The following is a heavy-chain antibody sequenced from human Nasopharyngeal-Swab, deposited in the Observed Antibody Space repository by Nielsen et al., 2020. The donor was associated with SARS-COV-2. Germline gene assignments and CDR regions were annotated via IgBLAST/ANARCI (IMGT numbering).Heavy chain of an antibody. CDR3: AKDRDSGDDSGEYYHYYGMDV. D-gene: IGHD5-12*01. CDR2: ISGGDDST. V-gene: IGHV3-23*01. CDR1: GFTFSSYA. Sequence: GESLKLSCAASGFTFSSYAMNWVRQAPGRGLEWVSAISGGDDSTKYADSVKGRFTISRDNSKNTLDLQMNSLRAEDTAIYYCAKDRDSGDDSGEYYHYYGMDVWGQGTTVTVSS. J-gene: IGHJ6*02.